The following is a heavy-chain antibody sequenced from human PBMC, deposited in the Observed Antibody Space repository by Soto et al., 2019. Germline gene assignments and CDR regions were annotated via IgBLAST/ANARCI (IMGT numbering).Heavy chain of an antibody. D-gene: IGHD2-21*02. CDR1: GCSISSGGYY. CDR3: ARDPGGNSPRLYFDS. CDR2: IYYSGST. V-gene: IGHV4-31*03. Sequence: TLSLTCTVSGCSISSGGYYWSWIRQHPGKGLEWIGYIYYSGSTYYNPSLKSRVTISVDTSKNQFSLKLSSVTAADTAVYYCARDPGGNSPRLYFDSWGQGTLVTVSS. J-gene: IGHJ4*02.